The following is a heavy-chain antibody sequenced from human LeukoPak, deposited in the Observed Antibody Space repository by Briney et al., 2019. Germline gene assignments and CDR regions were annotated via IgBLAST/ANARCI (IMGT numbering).Heavy chain of an antibody. V-gene: IGHV3-21*01. CDR3: ASYGGDATPFDY. Sequence: PGGSLRLSCAASGFTFSSYSMTWVRQAPGKGLEWVSSISSSSSYIYYADSVKGRFTISRDNAKNSLYLQMNSLRAEDTAVYYCASYGGDATPFDYWGQGTLVTVSS. D-gene: IGHD3-10*01. CDR2: ISSSSSYI. J-gene: IGHJ4*02. CDR1: GFTFSSYS.